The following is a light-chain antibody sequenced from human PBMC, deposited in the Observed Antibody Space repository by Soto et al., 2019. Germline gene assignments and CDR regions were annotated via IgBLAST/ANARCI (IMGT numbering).Light chain of an antibody. J-gene: IGKJ1*01. Sequence: IQMTQSPSSVSASVGDRVTMTCRASQGVGSWLAWYQQKPGKAPNLLIYATYSLQSGVQSRFSGSGSGTDFTLSIRSLQPEDFAMYFCKQYVSSPQTFGQGTKVDIK. CDR1: QGVGSW. V-gene: IGKV1-12*01. CDR2: ATY. CDR3: KQYVSSPQT.